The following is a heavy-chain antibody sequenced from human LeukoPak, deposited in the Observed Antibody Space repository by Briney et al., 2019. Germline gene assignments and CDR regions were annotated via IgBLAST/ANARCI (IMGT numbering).Heavy chain of an antibody. D-gene: IGHD6-13*01. Sequence: GGSLRLSCEVSGFTFSSYGVHWVRQAPGKGLEWVSVIWSDGSNKYYADSVKGRFTISRDNSKNTLYLQMNSLRAEDTAVYYCARSLSSSWYGAFDIWGQGTMVTVSS. CDR3: ARSLSSSWYGAFDI. V-gene: IGHV3-33*01. CDR2: IWSDGSNK. CDR1: GFTFSSYG. J-gene: IGHJ3*02.